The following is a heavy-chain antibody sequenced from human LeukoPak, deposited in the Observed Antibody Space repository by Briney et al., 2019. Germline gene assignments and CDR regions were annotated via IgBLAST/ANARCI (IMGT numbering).Heavy chain of an antibody. D-gene: IGHD3-22*01. CDR2: ISYSGGST. J-gene: IGHJ4*02. Sequence: GGSLKLSCAASGFSCSSYAMSWVRQAPGKGLEWVSAISYSGGSTYYADSVKGRFTISRDNFKNTLYLQMNSLRAEDTAVYYCAKYPNYYDSIYDYWGQGTLVTVSS. V-gene: IGHV3-23*01. CDR3: AKYPNYYDSIYDY. CDR1: GFSCSSYA.